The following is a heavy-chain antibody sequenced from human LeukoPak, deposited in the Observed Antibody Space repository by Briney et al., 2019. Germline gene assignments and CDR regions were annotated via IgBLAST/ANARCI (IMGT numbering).Heavy chain of an antibody. CDR2: MNPNSGNT. Sequence: ASVKISCKASGGTFSSYAINWVRQATGQGLEWMGWMNPNSGNTGYAQKFQGRVTMTRNTSISTAYMELSSLRSEDTAVYYCARGLGNSFGWFDPWGQGTLVTVSS. CDR3: ARGLGNSFGWFDP. CDR1: GGTFSSYA. D-gene: IGHD3-10*01. V-gene: IGHV1-8*02. J-gene: IGHJ5*02.